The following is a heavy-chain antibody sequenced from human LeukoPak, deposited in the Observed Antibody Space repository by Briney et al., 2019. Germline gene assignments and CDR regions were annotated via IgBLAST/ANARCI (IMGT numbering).Heavy chain of an antibody. CDR1: GFTFSSHA. CDR2: INGGGDNT. J-gene: IGHJ4*02. D-gene: IGHD3-16*02. Sequence: GGSLRLSCAASGFTFSSHAMSWVRQAPGKGLEWVSAINGGGDNTYYAETVKGRFTISRDNSKNTLYLQMHSLRAEDTAIYYCAKVTVCYRGYLDYWGQGTLVTV. V-gene: IGHV3-23*01. CDR3: AKVTVCYRGYLDY.